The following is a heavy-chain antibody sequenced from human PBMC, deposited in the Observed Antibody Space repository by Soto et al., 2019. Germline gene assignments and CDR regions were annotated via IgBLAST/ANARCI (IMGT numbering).Heavy chain of an antibody. Sequence: SETLSLTCAVYGGSFSGYYWSWIRQPPGKGLEWIGEINHSGSTNYNPSLKSRVTISVDTSKNQFSLKLSSVTAADTAVYYCTRGRVTYYYGSGSYYIDYWGQGTLVTVSS. D-gene: IGHD3-10*01. CDR3: TRGRVTYYYGSGSYYIDY. CDR1: GGSFSGYY. CDR2: INHSGST. V-gene: IGHV4-34*01. J-gene: IGHJ4*02.